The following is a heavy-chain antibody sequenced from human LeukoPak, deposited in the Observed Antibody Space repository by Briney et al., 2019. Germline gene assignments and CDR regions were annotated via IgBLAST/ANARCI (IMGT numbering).Heavy chain of an antibody. V-gene: IGHV4-38-2*02. CDR2: ISHAGST. CDR3: ARILRGVIVTSFDY. J-gene: IGHJ4*02. Sequence: PSETLSLTCTVSGYSISSGYYWGWVRQPPGKGLEWIGSISHAGSTDYSPSLKSRVTISLDTSKNQFSLKLRPVTAADTAVYYCARILRGVIVTSFDYWGQGIPVTVSS. CDR1: GYSISSGYY. D-gene: IGHD3-10*01.